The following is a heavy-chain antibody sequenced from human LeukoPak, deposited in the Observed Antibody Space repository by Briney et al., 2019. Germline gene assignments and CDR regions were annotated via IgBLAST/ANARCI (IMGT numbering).Heavy chain of an antibody. D-gene: IGHD4-17*01. CDR2: IRYDGSNK. V-gene: IGHV3-30*02. CDR1: GFTFSSYG. J-gene: IGHJ4*02. CDR3: ARELTTVTTMDY. Sequence: GGSLRLSCAASGFTFSSYGMHWVRQAPGKGLEWVAFIRYDGSNKYYADSVKGRFTISRDNAKNSLYLQMNSLRAEDTAVYYCARELTTVTTMDYWGQGTLVTVSS.